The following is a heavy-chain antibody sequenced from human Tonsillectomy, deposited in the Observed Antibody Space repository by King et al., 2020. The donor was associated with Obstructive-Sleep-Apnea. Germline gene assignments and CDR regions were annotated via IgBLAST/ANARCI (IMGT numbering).Heavy chain of an antibody. Sequence: VQLVESGGGLVKPGGSLRLSCAASGFTFSNACMSWVRQAPGKGLEWVGRIKSKTDGGTTDLAAPVKGRFTISRADSNNTLYLQMNSLKTEDTAVYYCTTDRRYFDWLLPFDYWGQGTLVTVSS. D-gene: IGHD3-9*01. CDR1: GFTFSNAC. CDR2: IKSKTDGGTT. CDR3: TTDRRYFDWLLPFDY. V-gene: IGHV3-15*01. J-gene: IGHJ4*02.